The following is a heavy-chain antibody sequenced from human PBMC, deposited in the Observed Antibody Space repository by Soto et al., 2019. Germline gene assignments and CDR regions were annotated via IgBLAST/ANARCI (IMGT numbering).Heavy chain of an antibody. CDR2: SRNKANSYST. V-gene: IGHV3-72*01. CDR1: GFSFNDHY. CDR3: SRGADIMNSYSGLDV. J-gene: IGHJ6*02. D-gene: IGHD5-12*01. Sequence: EVQLVESGGGLVQPGGSLRLSCVASGFSFNDHYMDWVRQAPGKGLEWVGRSRNKANSYSTDYAASVKGRFTISRDDPETSLQLQMNSLKMDDTAGYYCSRGADIMNSYSGLDVCGQGTTVTVSS.